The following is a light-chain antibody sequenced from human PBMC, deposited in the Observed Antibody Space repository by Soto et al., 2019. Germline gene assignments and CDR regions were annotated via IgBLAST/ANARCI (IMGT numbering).Light chain of an antibody. Sequence: QSALTQPASVSGSPGQSSTISFTGTSSDVGDFDCVSWYQQHPGKAPKLMIYEVSDRPSGVSNRFSGSKSGDTASLTISGLQAEDEADYYCSSYTRSSTLVFGGGTKVTVL. CDR1: SSDVGDFDC. V-gene: IGLV2-14*01. CDR3: SSYTRSSTLV. CDR2: EVS. J-gene: IGLJ2*01.